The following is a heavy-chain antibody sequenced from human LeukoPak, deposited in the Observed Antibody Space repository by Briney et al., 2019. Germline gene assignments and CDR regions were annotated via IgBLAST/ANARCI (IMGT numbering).Heavy chain of an antibody. CDR2: INPNSGGT. J-gene: IGHJ6*03. V-gene: IGHV1-2*02. Sequence: ASVKVSCKASGYTFTGYYMHWVRQAPGQGLEWMGWINPNSGGTNYAQKFQGRVTMTRDTSISTAYMELSRLRSDDTAVYYCARDHQTRRDYFNYYYMDVWGKGTPVTVSS. CDR1: GYTFTGYY. CDR3: ARDHQTRRDYFNYYYMDV.